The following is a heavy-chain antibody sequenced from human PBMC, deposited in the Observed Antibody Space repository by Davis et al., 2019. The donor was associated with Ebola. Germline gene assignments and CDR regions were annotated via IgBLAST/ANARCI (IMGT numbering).Heavy chain of an antibody. J-gene: IGHJ6*04. CDR2: IYYSGST. CDR1: GGSISSGDYY. D-gene: IGHD2-15*01. V-gene: IGHV4-30-4*01. Sequence: SETLSLTCTVSGGSISSGDYYWSWIRQPPGKGLEWIGYIYYSGSTYYNPSLKSRVTISVDTSKNQFSLKLSSVTAADTAVYYCARDRGGPYYGMDVWGKGTTVTVSS. CDR3: ARDRGGPYYGMDV.